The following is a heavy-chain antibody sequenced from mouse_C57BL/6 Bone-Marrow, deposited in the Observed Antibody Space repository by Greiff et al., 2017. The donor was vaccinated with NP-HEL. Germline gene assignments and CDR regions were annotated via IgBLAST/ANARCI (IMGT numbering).Heavy chain of an antibody. CDR2: IYPGDGDT. CDR3: ARRDYDGFDY. D-gene: IGHD2-4*01. Sequence: VQLKQSGPELVKPGASVKISCKASGYAFSSSWMNWVKQRPGKGLEWIGRIYPGDGDTNYNGKFKGKATLTADKSSSTAYMQLSSLTSEDSAVYFCARRDYDGFDYWGQGTTLTVSS. V-gene: IGHV1-82*01. J-gene: IGHJ2*01. CDR1: GYAFSSSW.